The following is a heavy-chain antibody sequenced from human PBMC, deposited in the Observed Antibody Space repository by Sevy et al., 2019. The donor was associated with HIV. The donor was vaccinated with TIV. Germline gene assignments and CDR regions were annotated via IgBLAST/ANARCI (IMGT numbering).Heavy chain of an antibody. J-gene: IGHJ6*02. D-gene: IGHD4-17*01. CDR1: GFTFSDYY. V-gene: IGHV3-11*01. CDR2: ISGDGDTI. CDR3: VRDHVKDGDLGDYYYFAMDV. Sequence: GGSLRLSCAASGFTFSDYYMSWIRQAPGKGLEWLSYISGDGDTIYYTNSVKGRFTISRDNAKKSLYLQMNSLRAEDTAVYYCVRDHVKDGDLGDYYYFAMDVWGQGTSVTVSS.